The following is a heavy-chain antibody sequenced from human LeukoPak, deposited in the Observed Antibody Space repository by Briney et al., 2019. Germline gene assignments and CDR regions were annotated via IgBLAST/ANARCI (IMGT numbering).Heavy chain of an antibody. Sequence: PGGSLRLSCAASGFTFSNAWMSWVRQAPGKGLEWVGRIKSKTDGGTTDYAAPVKGRFTISRDDSKNTLYLQMNSLKTEDTAVYYCTTDVPVCSGGSCYPNFDYWGQGTLVTVSS. V-gene: IGHV3-15*01. CDR3: TTDVPVCSGGSCYPNFDY. J-gene: IGHJ4*02. CDR2: IKSKTDGGTT. CDR1: GFTFSNAW. D-gene: IGHD2-15*01.